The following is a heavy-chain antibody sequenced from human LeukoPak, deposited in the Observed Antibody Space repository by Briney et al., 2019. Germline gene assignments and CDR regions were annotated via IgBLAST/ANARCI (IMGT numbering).Heavy chain of an antibody. Sequence: GGSLRLSCEVSAVGFSAYGMHWVRQAPGKGLEWVAFLRYDGRTAFYGDSVKGRFTMSRDTSTDTLYLQMRSLRSDDTAVYYCAKDLSRGNYPIAPDVWGQGTLVTVS. CDR1: AVGFSAYG. CDR2: LRYDGRTA. CDR3: AKDLSRGNYPIAPDV. D-gene: IGHD3-22*01. J-gene: IGHJ3*01. V-gene: IGHV3-30*02.